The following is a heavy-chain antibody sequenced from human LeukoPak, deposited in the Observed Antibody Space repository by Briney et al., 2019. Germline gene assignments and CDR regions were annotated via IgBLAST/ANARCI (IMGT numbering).Heavy chain of an antibody. D-gene: IGHD3-22*01. CDR1: GFTVSSNY. CDR2: IYSGGST. Sequence: GGSLRLSCAASGFTVSSNYMSWVRQAPGKGLEWVSVIYSGGSTYYADSVKGRFTISRDNSKNTLYLQMNSLRAEDTAVYYCARARGRGPNYYDSSGSIPDDYWGQGTLVTVSS. J-gene: IGHJ4*02. CDR3: ARARGRGPNYYDSSGSIPDDY. V-gene: IGHV3-53*05.